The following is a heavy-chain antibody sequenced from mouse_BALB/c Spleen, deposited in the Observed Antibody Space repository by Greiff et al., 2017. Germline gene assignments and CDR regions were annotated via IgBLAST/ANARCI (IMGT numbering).Heavy chain of an antibody. Sequence: EVHLVESGGGLVQPGGSLKLSCAASGFTFSSYGMSWVRQTPDKRLELVATINSNGGSTYYPDSVKGRFTISRDNAKNTLYLQMSSLKSEDTAMYYCARDWGTGSYWGQGTLVTVSA. CDR3: ARDWGTGSY. CDR1: GFTFSSYG. J-gene: IGHJ3*01. V-gene: IGHV5-6-3*01. CDR2: INSNGGST.